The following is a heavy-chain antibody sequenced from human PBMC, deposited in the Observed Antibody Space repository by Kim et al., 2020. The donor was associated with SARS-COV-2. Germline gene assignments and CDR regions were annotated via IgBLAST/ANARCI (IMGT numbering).Heavy chain of an antibody. Sequence: SETLSLTCAVFGGSFRGYYWTWVRQAPGKGLEWIGEINHSGTTNYNPSLKSRISISVDTSKNQFSLKLRSVTAADTAVYYCARGDRKTTFVLVVATSESVYLDYWGQGTLVTVSS. CDR2: INHSGTT. CDR3: ARGDRKTTFVLVVATSESVYLDY. D-gene: IGHD1-7*01. V-gene: IGHV4-34*01. J-gene: IGHJ4*02. CDR1: GGSFRGYY.